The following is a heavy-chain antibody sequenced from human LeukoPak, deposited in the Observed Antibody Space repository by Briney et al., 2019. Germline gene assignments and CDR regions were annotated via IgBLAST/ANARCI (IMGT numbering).Heavy chain of an antibody. CDR1: GFTFSSYW. J-gene: IGHJ4*02. CDR2: INSDGSST. V-gene: IGHV3-74*01. CDR3: ARGGYYYGSGSYPD. D-gene: IGHD3-10*01. Sequence: GGSLRLSCAASGFTFSSYWMHWVRQAPGKGLVWVSRINSDGSSTSYADSVKGRFTISRDSAKNTLYLQMNSLRAEDTAVYYCARGGYYYGSGSYPDWGQGTLVTVSS.